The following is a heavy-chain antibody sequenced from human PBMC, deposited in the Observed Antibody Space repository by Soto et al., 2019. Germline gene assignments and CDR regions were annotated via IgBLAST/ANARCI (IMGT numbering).Heavy chain of an antibody. D-gene: IGHD3-10*01. V-gene: IGHV3-23*01. CDR1: GFTFDSYA. J-gene: IGHJ4*02. CDR2: ISGSGGST. Sequence: HPGGSLRLSCAASGFTFDSYAMTWVRQAPGKGLDWVSAISGSGGSTYYADSMKGRFTISRDNSKNTLYLQMNSLRAEDTAVYYCARVLLWFGNLPQRGANFDSWGQGTLVTVSS. CDR3: ARVLLWFGNLPQRGANFDS.